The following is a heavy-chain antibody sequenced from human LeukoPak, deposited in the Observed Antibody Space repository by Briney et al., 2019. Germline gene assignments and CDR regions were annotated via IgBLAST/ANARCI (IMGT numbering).Heavy chain of an antibody. CDR1: GYSLSDSS. Sequence: ASVKVSCKVSGYSLSDSSMHWVRQAPGKGLEWMGTFNPEDGETIYAQKFQGRVTMTEDTSIDTAYLDLSSLRSEDTAVYYCARDFSGYADYWGQGTLVTVSS. CDR3: ARDFSGYADY. V-gene: IGHV1-24*01. D-gene: IGHD5-12*01. J-gene: IGHJ4*02. CDR2: FNPEDGET.